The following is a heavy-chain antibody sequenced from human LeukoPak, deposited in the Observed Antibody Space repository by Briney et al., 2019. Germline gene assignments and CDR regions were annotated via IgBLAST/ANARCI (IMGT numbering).Heavy chain of an antibody. Sequence: SGTLALTCAVSGGSISSCNWWSWLRQPPGKGLEWIGEIYHSGSTNYNPSLKSRVTISVDKSKNQFSLKLSSVTAADTAVYYCARKSSRYFDWLLLDDWGQGTLVTVSS. D-gene: IGHD3-9*01. CDR3: ARKSSRYFDWLLLDD. CDR1: GGSISSCNW. CDR2: IYHSGST. J-gene: IGHJ4*02. V-gene: IGHV4-4*02.